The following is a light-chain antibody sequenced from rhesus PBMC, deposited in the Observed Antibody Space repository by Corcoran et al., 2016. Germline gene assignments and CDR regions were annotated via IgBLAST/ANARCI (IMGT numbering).Light chain of an antibody. CDR2: KAS. V-gene: IGKV1-74*01. CDR1: EKVNNY. J-gene: IGKJ2*01. CDR3: QHGYGTPYS. Sequence: DIQMTQSPSSLSASVGDRVTITCRESEKVNNYLNGYQQKPGKAPKLLIYKASTLQRGVPSMFRGSGSGADYTFTISSLQPEDFASYYCQHGYGTPYSFGQGTKVEIK.